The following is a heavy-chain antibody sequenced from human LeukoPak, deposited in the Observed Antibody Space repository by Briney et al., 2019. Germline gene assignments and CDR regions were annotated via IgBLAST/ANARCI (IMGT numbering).Heavy chain of an antibody. CDR1: GGSISSYY. J-gene: IGHJ4*02. CDR3: ARHSSSGYYFGY. Sequence: PSETLSLTYTVSGGSISSYYWSWIRQPPGKGLEWIGYIYTSGSTNYNPSLKSRVTISVDTSKNQFSLKLSSVTAADTAVYYCARHSSSGYYFGYWGQGTLVTVSS. CDR2: IYTSGST. D-gene: IGHD3-22*01. V-gene: IGHV4-4*09.